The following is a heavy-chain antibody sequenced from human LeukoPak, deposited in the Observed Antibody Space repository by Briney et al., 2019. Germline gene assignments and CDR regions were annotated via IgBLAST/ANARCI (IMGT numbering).Heavy chain of an antibody. CDR3: AIVVVPAATYYYYYMDV. V-gene: IGHV1-69*05. Sequence: SVKVSCKASGGTFSSYAISWVRQAPGQGLEWMGGIIPILGTANYAQKFQGRVTITTDESTSTAYMELSSLRSEDTAVYYCAIVVVPAATYYYYYMDVWGKGTTVTVSS. CDR2: IIPILGTA. J-gene: IGHJ6*03. CDR1: GGTFSSYA. D-gene: IGHD2-2*01.